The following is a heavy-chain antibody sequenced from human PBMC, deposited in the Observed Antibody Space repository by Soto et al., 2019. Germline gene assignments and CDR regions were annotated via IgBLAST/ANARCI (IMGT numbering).Heavy chain of an antibody. J-gene: IGHJ6*02. Sequence: QVQLQESGPGLVKPSGTLSLTCAVSGGSISSHHWWTWVRQSPGQGLEWIGEVFHGGTTNYSPSLKSRVTISIDKSKNEFSLNLSSVTAADMAVDYCARCAYGAYTFGLDVWGQGTTVTVSS. CDR2: VFHGGTT. D-gene: IGHD3-10*01. V-gene: IGHV4-4*02. CDR1: GGSISSHHW. CDR3: ARCAYGAYTFGLDV.